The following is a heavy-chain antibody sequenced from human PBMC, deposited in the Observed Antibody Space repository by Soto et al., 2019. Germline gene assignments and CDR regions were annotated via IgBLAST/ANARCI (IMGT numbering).Heavy chain of an antibody. CDR1: GFIFTDYY. CDR2: VNPHSGGT. J-gene: IGHJ4*02. D-gene: IGHD3-10*01. CDR3: ASLSWSYYNNFDS. V-gene: IGHV1-2*02. Sequence: QVQLVQSGAEVRRPGASVRVSCRASGFIFTDYYIHWVRQAPGQGLQWMGWVNPHSGGTNYGRDFMGRVTMTRDTSINTAYMELSRLRSDDTAVYYCASLSWSYYNNFDSWGQGTLVTVSS.